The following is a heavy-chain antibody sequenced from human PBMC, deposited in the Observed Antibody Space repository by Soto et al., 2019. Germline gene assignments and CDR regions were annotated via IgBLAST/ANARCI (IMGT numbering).Heavy chain of an antibody. D-gene: IGHD2-8*01. Sequence: QVQLVESGGGVVQPGGSLRLSCAASGFTFSRYGMHRVRQAPGKGLEWVAVMSYDGNNKYYADSVKGRFTVSRDNSRNTQYLQMNSLKVEDTAVYFCAKGFLSGGYCANGVCYHFDYWGQGTPVTVSS. J-gene: IGHJ4*02. V-gene: IGHV3-30*18. CDR3: AKGFLSGGYCANGVCYHFDY. CDR2: MSYDGNNK. CDR1: GFTFSRYG.